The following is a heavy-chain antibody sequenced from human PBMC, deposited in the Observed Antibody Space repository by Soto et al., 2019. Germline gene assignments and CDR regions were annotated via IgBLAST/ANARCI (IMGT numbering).Heavy chain of an antibody. Sequence: QMQLVQSGPEVKKPGTSVKVSCKASGFTFTSSAVQWVRQARGQRLEWIGRIVVGSGNTNYAQKFQERVTITRDMSTSTAYMELSSLRSEDTAVYYCAADLRAGYYDRWGQGTLVTVSS. V-gene: IGHV1-58*01. CDR1: GFTFTSSA. J-gene: IGHJ4*02. CDR2: IVVGSGNT. CDR3: AADLRAGYYDR.